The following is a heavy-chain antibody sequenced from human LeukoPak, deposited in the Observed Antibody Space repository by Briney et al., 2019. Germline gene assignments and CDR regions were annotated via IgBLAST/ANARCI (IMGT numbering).Heavy chain of an antibody. CDR2: VHYSGST. CDR1: DGSISSYY. Sequence: SETLSLTCTVSDGSISSYYWSWIRQPPGKGLEWIAYVHYSGSTNYNPSLKSRVTISVDTSKNQFSLKLSSVTAADTAVYFCGSSHSSSWYDFWGQGTLVTVSS. CDR3: GSSHSSSWYDF. V-gene: IGHV4-59*08. D-gene: IGHD6-13*01. J-gene: IGHJ4*02.